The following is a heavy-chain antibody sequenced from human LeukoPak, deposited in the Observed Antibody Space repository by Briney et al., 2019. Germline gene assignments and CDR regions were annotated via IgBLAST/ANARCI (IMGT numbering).Heavy chain of an antibody. CDR1: GYTFTGYY. D-gene: IGHD2-15*01. Sequence: GASVKVSCKASGYTFTGYYMHWVRQAPGQGLEWMGWINPNSGGTNDAQKFQGRVTMTRDTSISTAYMELSRLRSDDTAVYYCARAAAHSGDWFDPWGQGTLVTVSS. CDR2: INPNSGGT. CDR3: ARAAAHSGDWFDP. J-gene: IGHJ5*02. V-gene: IGHV1-2*02.